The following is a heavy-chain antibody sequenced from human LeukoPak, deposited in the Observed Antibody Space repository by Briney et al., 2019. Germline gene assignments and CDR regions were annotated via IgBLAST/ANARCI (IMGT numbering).Heavy chain of an antibody. Sequence: PSETLSLTCTVSGGSINTDSYYWSWIRQPPGKGLEWIGYIYFTRTTYYNPSLKSRVTISIDTSKNQFSLRLTSLTAADTAVFYCARADSSSWFDYWGRGSLVTVSS. V-gene: IGHV4-31*03. J-gene: IGHJ4*02. CDR1: GGSINTDSYY. CDR3: ARADSSSWFDY. D-gene: IGHD6-13*01. CDR2: IYFTRTT.